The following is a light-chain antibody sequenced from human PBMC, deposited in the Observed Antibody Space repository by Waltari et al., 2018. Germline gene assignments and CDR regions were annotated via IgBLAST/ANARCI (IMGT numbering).Light chain of an antibody. Sequence: QSALTQPASVSGSPGQSITISCTGTSSDVGAYNFVSWYQQHPGNAPKVMIYEVSNRSSGVSNRFSGSKSGNTASLTISGLQAEDEADYYCSSYTSSSTLPYVFGTGTKVSVL. J-gene: IGLJ1*01. CDR3: SSYTSSSTLPYV. CDR1: SSDVGAYNF. CDR2: EVS. V-gene: IGLV2-14*01.